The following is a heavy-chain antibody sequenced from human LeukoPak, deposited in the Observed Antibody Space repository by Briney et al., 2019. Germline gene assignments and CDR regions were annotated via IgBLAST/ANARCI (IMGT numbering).Heavy chain of an antibody. D-gene: IGHD3-10*01. Sequence: ASVKVSCKASGGTFSSYAISWVRQAPGQGLEWMGGIIPIFGTANYAQKFQGRVTITADESTSTAYMELSSLRSEDTAVYYCARTVRGRRHYYYGMDVWGKGTTVTVSS. J-gene: IGHJ6*04. CDR2: IIPIFGTA. CDR1: GGTFSSYA. CDR3: ARTVRGRRHYYYGMDV. V-gene: IGHV1-69*13.